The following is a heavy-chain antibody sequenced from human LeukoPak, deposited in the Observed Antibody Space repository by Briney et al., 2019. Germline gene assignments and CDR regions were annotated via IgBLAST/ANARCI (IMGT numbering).Heavy chain of an antibody. CDR1: GLTLTNYW. Sequence: PGGCLRLSCAASGLTLTNYWMIGGRRAPGKGEECGADITQDGSEKRCVDSVKGRFTISRDSPKNSLYRQIGSLRAEDKAVYYCARWTSSSGWFYDYWGQGTLVTVSP. V-gene: IGHV3-7*04. CDR2: ITQDGSEK. CDR3: ARWTSSSGWFYDY. J-gene: IGHJ4*02. D-gene: IGHD6-19*01.